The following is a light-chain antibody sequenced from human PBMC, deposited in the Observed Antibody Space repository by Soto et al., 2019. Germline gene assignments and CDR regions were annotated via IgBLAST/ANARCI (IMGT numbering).Light chain of an antibody. CDR3: ATWDDSPSGRSWV. J-gene: IGLJ3*02. CDR2: PNS. Sequence: QSVLTQSPSASETPGQRVSISCSGSSSNIGSNNVYWYQQFPGSAPRFLIYPNSPRPSGVPDRFSASKSGTSASLVISGLRPEDEATYYCATWDDSPSGRSWVFGGGTKVTVL. CDR1: SSNIGSNN. V-gene: IGLV1-47*01.